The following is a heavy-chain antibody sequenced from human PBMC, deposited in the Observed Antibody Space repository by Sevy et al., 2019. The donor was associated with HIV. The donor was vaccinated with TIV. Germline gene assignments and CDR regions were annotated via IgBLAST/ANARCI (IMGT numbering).Heavy chain of an antibody. Sequence: SETLSLTCTVSGGSISSGDYYWSWIRQPPGKGLEWIGYIYYSGSTYYNPSLKSRVTISVDTSKNQFSLKLSSVTAADTAVYYCARDRVWYYYGSGSYWDYWGQGTLVTVSS. CDR3: ARDRVWYYYGSGSYWDY. V-gene: IGHV4-30-4*01. CDR2: IYYSGST. J-gene: IGHJ4*02. CDR1: GGSISSGDYY. D-gene: IGHD3-10*01.